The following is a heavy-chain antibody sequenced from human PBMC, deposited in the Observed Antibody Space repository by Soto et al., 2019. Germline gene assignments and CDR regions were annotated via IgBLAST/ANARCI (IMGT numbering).Heavy chain of an antibody. V-gene: IGHV4-31*03. CDR3: ARATPYYYYGMDV. Sequence: QVQLQESGPGLVKPSQTLSLTCTVSGGSISSGGDYWSWIRQHPGKGLEWIGYIYYSGSTYYNPSLKRRVTLSVDTSKNPFSLKLSSVTAADTAVYYCARATPYYYYGMDVWGQGTTVTVSS. D-gene: IGHD2-15*01. CDR2: IYYSGST. J-gene: IGHJ6*02. CDR1: GGSISSGGDY.